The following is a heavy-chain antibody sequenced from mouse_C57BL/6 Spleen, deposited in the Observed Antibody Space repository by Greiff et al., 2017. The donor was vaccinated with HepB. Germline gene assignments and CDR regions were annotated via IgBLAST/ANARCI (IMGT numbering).Heavy chain of an antibody. D-gene: IGHD1-1*01. CDR1: GFTFSDYG. V-gene: IGHV5-17*01. Sequence: EVQGVESGGGLVKPGGSLKLSCAASGFTFSDYGMHWVRQAPEKGLEWVAYISSGSSTIYYADTVKGRFTISRDNAKNTLFLQMTSLRSEDTAMYYCARGYFYYGSSGDYFDYWGQGTTLTVSS. CDR3: ARGYFYYGSSGDYFDY. CDR2: ISSGSSTI. J-gene: IGHJ2*01.